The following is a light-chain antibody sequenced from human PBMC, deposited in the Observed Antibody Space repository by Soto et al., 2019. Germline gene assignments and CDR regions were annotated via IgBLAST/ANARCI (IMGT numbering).Light chain of an antibody. Sequence: EIVLTQSPVTLSLSPGERGTLSCRASQSIGSYLAWYQHRRGQAPRLLIYDASDRAPGIPARFSGSWSGTDFTLTITSLEPEDFAVYYCQQRSTWPPTFGPGTKVEIK. V-gene: IGKV3-11*01. J-gene: IGKJ3*01. CDR2: DAS. CDR1: QSIGSY. CDR3: QQRSTWPPT.